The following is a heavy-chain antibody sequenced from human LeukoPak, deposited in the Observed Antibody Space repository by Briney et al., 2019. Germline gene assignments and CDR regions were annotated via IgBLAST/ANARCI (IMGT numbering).Heavy chain of an antibody. CDR2: IYSGGST. CDR3: AAGGLRLGELSFPHSYYFDY. Sequence: GGSLRLSCAASGFSFSSYEMNWVRQAPGKGLEWVSVIYSGGSTYYADSVKGRFTISRDNSKNTLYLQMNSLRAEDTAVYYCAAGGLRLGELSFPHSYYFDYWGQGTLVTVSS. D-gene: IGHD3-16*02. V-gene: IGHV3-53*01. J-gene: IGHJ4*02. CDR1: GFSFSSYE.